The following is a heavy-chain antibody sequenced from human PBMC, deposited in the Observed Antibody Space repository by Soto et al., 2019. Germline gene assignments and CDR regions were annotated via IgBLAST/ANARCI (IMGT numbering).Heavy chain of an antibody. CDR2: INPSGGST. J-gene: IGHJ6*02. D-gene: IGHD5-18*01. Sequence: GASVKVSCKASGYTFTSYYMHWVRQAPGQGLEWMGIINPSGGSTSYAQKFQGRVTMTRDTSTSTVYMELSSLRSEDTAVYYCARDNGPGYSYGWPRVPTKYYYYYCGMDVWGQGTTVTVSS. CDR3: ARDNGPGYSYGWPRVPTKYYYYYCGMDV. CDR1: GYTFTSYY. V-gene: IGHV1-46*01.